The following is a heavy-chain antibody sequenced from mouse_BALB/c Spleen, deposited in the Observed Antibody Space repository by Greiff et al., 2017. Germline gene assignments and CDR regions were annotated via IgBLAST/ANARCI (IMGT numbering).Heavy chain of an antibody. CDR3: ARGYYYGSSPYAMDY. D-gene: IGHD1-1*01. CDR2: ISDGGSYT. J-gene: IGHJ4*01. CDR1: GFTFSDYY. Sequence: EVKVEESGGGLVKPGGSLKLSCAASGFTFSDYYMYWVRQTPEKRLEWVATISDGGSYTYYPDSVKGRFTISRDNAKNNLYLQMSSLKSEDTAMYYCARGYYYGSSPYAMDYWGQGTSVTVSS. V-gene: IGHV5-4*02.